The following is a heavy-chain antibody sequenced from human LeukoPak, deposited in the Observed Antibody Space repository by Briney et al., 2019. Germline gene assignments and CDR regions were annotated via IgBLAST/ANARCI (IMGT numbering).Heavy chain of an antibody. J-gene: IGHJ4*02. CDR1: GGSFSGYY. D-gene: IGHD1-14*01. CDR3: AGSPRYIDPFDY. CDR2: INHSGST. Sequence: SETLSLTCAVYGGSFSGYYWSWIRQPPGKGLEWIGEINHSGSTNYNPSLKSRVTISVDTSKNQFSLKLSSVTAADTAVYYCAGSPRYIDPFDYWGQGTLVTVSS. V-gene: IGHV4-34*01.